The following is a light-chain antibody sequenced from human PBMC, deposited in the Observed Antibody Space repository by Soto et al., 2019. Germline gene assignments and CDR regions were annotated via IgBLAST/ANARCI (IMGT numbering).Light chain of an antibody. CDR3: QKYNNWWT. CDR1: QSVSSN. V-gene: IGKV3-15*01. Sequence: EIVMTQSPATLSVSPGERATLSCRASQSVSSNLAWYQQKPGQAPRFLIYGASTRATGIPARFSGSGSGTEFTLTISSLQSEDFAVYYCQKYNNWWTFGQGTKVDIK. CDR2: GAS. J-gene: IGKJ1*01.